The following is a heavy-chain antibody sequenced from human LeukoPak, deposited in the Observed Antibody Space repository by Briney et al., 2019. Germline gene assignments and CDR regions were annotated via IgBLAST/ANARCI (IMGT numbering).Heavy chain of an antibody. D-gene: IGHD1-26*01. Sequence: GESLKISCAASGFTFSSYAMHWVRQAPGKGLEWVAVISYDGSNKYYADSVKGRFTISRDNSKSTLYLQMNRLRAEDTAVYYCARDVGGKINPYYYGMDVWGQGTLVTVSS. V-gene: IGHV3-30*04. CDR1: GFTFSSYA. CDR3: ARDVGGKINPYYYGMDV. CDR2: ISYDGSNK. J-gene: IGHJ6*02.